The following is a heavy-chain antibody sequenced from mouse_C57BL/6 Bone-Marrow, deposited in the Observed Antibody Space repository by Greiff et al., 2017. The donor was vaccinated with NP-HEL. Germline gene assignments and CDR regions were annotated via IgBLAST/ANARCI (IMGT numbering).Heavy chain of an antibody. CDR2: INPNNGGT. Sequence: VQLQQSGPELVKPGASVKIPCKASGYTFTDYNMDWVKQSHGKSLEWIGDINPNNGGTIYNQKFKGKATLTVDKSSSTAYMELRSLTSEDTAVYYCARRNLLGGYYYAMDYWGQGTSVTVSS. CDR3: ARRNLLGGYYYAMDY. D-gene: IGHD2-1*01. J-gene: IGHJ4*01. V-gene: IGHV1-18*01. CDR1: GYTFTDYN.